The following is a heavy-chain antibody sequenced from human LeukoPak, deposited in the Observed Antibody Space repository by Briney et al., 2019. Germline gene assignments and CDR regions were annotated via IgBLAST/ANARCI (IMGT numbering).Heavy chain of an antibody. Sequence: GGSLRLSCAASGFTFSSYAMSWVRQAPGKGLEWVANIKEDGSEKYYLDSVKGRFTISRDNAKNSFHLQINSLRVEDTAVYYCARNSFAELMLLGSAYGMDVWGQGTTVTVSS. CDR3: ARNSFAELMLLGSAYGMDV. J-gene: IGHJ6*02. CDR1: GFTFSSYA. CDR2: IKEDGSEK. V-gene: IGHV3-7*01. D-gene: IGHD1-7*01.